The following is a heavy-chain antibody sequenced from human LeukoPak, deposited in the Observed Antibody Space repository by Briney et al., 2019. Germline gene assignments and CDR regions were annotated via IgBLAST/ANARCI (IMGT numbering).Heavy chain of an antibody. D-gene: IGHD2-15*01. V-gene: IGHV4-34*01. CDR3: ARDLGYSDH. CDR2: INHSGST. J-gene: IGHJ5*02. CDR1: GGSFSGYY. Sequence: SETLSLTCAVYGGSFSGYYWSWIRQPPGKGLEWIGEINHSGSTNYNPSLKSRVTISVDTSKNQFSLKLSSVTAADTAVYYCARDLGYSDHWGQGTLVTVSS.